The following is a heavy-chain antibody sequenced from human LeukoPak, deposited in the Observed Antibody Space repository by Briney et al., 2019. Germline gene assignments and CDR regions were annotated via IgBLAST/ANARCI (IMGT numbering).Heavy chain of an antibody. J-gene: IGHJ6*03. Sequence: PSETLSLTCTVSGGSISSHYWSWIRQPPGKGLEWIGYIYYSGSTNYNPSLKSRVTISVDTSKNQFSLKLSSVTAADTAVYYCARDLRGESAYGYYYYMDVWGKGTTVTVSS. V-gene: IGHV4-59*11. CDR2: IYYSGST. D-gene: IGHD5-12*01. CDR3: ARDLRGESAYGYYYYMDV. CDR1: GGSISSHY.